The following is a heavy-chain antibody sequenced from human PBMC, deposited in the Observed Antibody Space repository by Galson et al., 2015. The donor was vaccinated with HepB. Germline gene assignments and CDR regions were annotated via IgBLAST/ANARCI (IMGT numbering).Heavy chain of an antibody. CDR2: ISYDGSNK. Sequence: SLRLSCAASGFTFSSYAMHWVRQAPGKGLEWVAVISYDGSNKYYADSVKGRFTISRGNSKNTLYLQMNSLRAEDTAVYYCARPLRPPPVVVAATYYYYGMDVWGQGTTVTVSS. CDR3: ARPLRPPPVVVAATYYYYGMDV. J-gene: IGHJ6*02. D-gene: IGHD2-15*01. CDR1: GFTFSSYA. V-gene: IGHV3-30*04.